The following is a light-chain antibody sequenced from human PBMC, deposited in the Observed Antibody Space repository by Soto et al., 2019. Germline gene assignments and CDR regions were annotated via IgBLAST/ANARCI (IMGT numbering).Light chain of an antibody. CDR1: EGVTTN. CDR2: DVS. V-gene: IGKV3-15*01. Sequence: EILMTQSPSTLSVSPGERVSLSCRAGEGVTTNFAWYQQKSGQSPRLLIYDVSSRATGVPSRFSGTGSETDFTLTISGLQSVDFAVYYCQQYDNWPQTFGQGTKVDI. CDR3: QQYDNWPQT. J-gene: IGKJ1*01.